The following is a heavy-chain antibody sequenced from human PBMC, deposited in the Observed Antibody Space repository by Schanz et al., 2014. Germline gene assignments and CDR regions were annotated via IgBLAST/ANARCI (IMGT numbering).Heavy chain of an antibody. Sequence: QVQLVQSGAEVKKPGASVKVSCTSSGFNFNNYDINWVRQATGQGLEWMGWMNPKTGNTDHAQKLQGRVTMTTDTSTSTAYMELSSLRSDDTAVYYCARDAADFYDILTEEDYWGQGTLVTVSS. CDR3: ARDAADFYDILTEEDY. D-gene: IGHD3-9*01. J-gene: IGHJ4*02. CDR1: GFNFNNYD. V-gene: IGHV1-8*01. CDR2: MNPKTGNT.